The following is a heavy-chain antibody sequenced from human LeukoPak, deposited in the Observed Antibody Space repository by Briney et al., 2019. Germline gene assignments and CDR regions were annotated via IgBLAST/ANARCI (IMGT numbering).Heavy chain of an antibody. CDR1: GFTFSTHW. Sequence: GGSLRLSCAASGFTFSTHWMYWVRQAPGKELVWVSRISGDGSMSSYADSVKGRFTISRDNAKDTLFLQMTSLRVEDTAVYSCASLLTPYHGSGGGGVDVWGQGTTVTVSS. CDR2: ISGDGSMS. CDR3: ASLLTPYHGSGGGGVDV. J-gene: IGHJ6*02. D-gene: IGHD3-10*01. V-gene: IGHV3-74*01.